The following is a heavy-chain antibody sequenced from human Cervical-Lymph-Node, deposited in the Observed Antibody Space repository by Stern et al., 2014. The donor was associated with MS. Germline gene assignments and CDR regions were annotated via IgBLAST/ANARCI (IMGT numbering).Heavy chain of an antibody. V-gene: IGHV3-30*01. CDR1: GFTFSSHA. CDR2: ISFGGRKK. Sequence: VQLVESGGGVVQPGRSLRLSCAASGFTFSSHAMHWVRQAPGKGLEWVAVISFGGRKKYYPDSVKGRFTISRDNPGDTLNLQVNSLRGEDTAVYYCAREGTNFGVAPYNYGMDVWGQGTTVTV. CDR3: AREGTNFGVAPYNYGMDV. J-gene: IGHJ6*02. D-gene: IGHD3-3*01.